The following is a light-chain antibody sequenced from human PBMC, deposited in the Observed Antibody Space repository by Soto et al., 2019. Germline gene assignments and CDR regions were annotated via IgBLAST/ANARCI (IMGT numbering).Light chain of an antibody. V-gene: IGKV4-1*01. J-gene: IGKJ4*01. CDR1: QTVLFSSNNNNY. CDR3: QQYYSTPLT. CDR2: WAS. Sequence: DIVMTQSPDFLAVSLGERATINCKSSQTVLFSSNNNNYVAWYQQKPGQPPKLLIYWASTRDSGVPARFSGSGSGTDFTLTISSLQAEDVAVYYCQQYYSTPLTFGGGTKVDI.